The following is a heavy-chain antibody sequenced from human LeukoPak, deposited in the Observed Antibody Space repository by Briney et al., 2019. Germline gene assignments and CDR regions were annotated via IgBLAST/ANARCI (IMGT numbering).Heavy chain of an antibody. V-gene: IGHV3-23*01. CDR3: AKSGSTSWYLDY. J-gene: IGHJ4*02. Sequence: GGSLRLSCAASGFAFSTYAMSWVRQAPGKGLEWVSAISGSGDNNDNTYYADSVKGQFTISRDNSKNTLYLQMSSLRAEDAAVYYCAKSGSTSWYLDYWGQGTPVTVSP. CDR1: GFAFSTYA. CDR2: ISGSGDNNDNT. D-gene: IGHD6-13*01.